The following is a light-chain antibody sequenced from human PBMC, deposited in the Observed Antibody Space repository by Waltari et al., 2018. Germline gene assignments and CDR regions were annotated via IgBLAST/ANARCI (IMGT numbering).Light chain of an antibody. Sequence: DIQITQSPSTLSASVGDRVTITCRASQSISSWLAWYQQKPGKVPKLLIDDASSLESGVPSRFSGSGSGTEFTLTISSLQPDDFATYYCQQYNSYSWTFGQGTKVEVK. CDR2: DAS. J-gene: IGKJ1*01. CDR1: QSISSW. V-gene: IGKV1-5*01. CDR3: QQYNSYSWT.